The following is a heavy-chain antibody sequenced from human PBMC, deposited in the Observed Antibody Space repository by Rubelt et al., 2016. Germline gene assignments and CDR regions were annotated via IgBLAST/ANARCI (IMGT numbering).Heavy chain of an antibody. CDR2: ISYDGGYK. CDR3: ARANGPVAMYEPFDP. J-gene: IGHJ5*02. CDR1: GFTFSNYA. D-gene: IGHD2-2*01. V-gene: IGHV3-30*03. Sequence: GESGGGLVQPGGSLRLSCAASGFTFSNYAMSWVRQAPGKGLEWVAIISYDGGYKYYADSVKGRFTISRDNSKNTLYLHMNSLRAEDTAVYYCARANGPVAMYEPFDPWGQGTLVTVSS.